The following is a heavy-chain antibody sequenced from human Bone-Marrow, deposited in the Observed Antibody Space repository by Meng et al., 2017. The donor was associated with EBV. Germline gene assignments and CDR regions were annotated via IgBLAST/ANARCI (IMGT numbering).Heavy chain of an antibody. CDR1: GGTFSSYA. CDR3: ARDTHDYGDLTFFDY. Sequence: QVRRVQSGAEVKRPGSSVKVACKASGGTFSSYAISWVRQAPGQGLEWMGGIIPIFGTANYAQKFQGRVTITADKSTSTAYMELSSLRSEDTAVYYCARDTHDYGDLTFFDYWGQGTLVTVSS. V-gene: IGHV1-69*06. J-gene: IGHJ4*02. D-gene: IGHD4-17*01. CDR2: IIPIFGTA.